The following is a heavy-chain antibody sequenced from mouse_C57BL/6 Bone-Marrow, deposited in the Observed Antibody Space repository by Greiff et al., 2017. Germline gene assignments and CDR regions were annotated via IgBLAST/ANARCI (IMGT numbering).Heavy chain of an antibody. CDR1: GYSITGGYY. V-gene: IGHV3-6*01. CDR2: ISYDGSN. D-gene: IGHD2-3*01. J-gene: IGHJ3*01. Sequence: EVKLVESGPGLVKPSPSLSLTCSVTGYSITGGYYWNWIRQFPGNKLEWMGFISYDGSNNYNPSLKNRISITRDTSQNQCCLKLNSVTTEDTATYFCAGDGYYVWFAYGGQGTLVTVSA. CDR3: AGDGYYVWFAY.